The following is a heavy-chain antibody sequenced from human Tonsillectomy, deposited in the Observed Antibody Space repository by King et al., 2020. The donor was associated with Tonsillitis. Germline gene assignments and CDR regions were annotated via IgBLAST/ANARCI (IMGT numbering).Heavy chain of an antibody. CDR3: AKDLSGYSYGWDFDY. D-gene: IGHD5-18*01. V-gene: IGHV3-23*04. J-gene: IGHJ4*02. CDR1: GFTFSSYA. CDR2: ISGSGGST. Sequence: VQLVESGGGLVQPGGSLRLSCAASGFTFSSYAMSWVRQAPGKGLEWVSTISGSGGSTYYAESVKGRFTNSRDNSKNMLHLQMNSLTAEDTAVYYCAKDLSGYSYGWDFDYWGQGTLVTVSS.